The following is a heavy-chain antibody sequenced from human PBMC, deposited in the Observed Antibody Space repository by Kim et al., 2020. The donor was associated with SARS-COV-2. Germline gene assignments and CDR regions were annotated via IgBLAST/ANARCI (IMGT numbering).Heavy chain of an antibody. CDR3: AKDPRRITMVRGVIIGNWFAP. J-gene: IGHJ5*02. Sequence: GGSLRLSCAASGFTFSSYAMSWVRQAPGKGLEWVSAISGSGGSTYYADSVKGRFTISRDNSKNTLYLQMNSLRAEDTAVYYCAKDPRRITMVRGVIIGNWFAPWGQGTLVTVSS. CDR1: GFTFSSYA. CDR2: ISGSGGST. V-gene: IGHV3-23*01. D-gene: IGHD3-10*01.